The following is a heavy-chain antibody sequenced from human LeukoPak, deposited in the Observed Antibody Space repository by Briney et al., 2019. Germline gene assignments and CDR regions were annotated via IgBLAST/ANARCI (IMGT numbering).Heavy chain of an antibody. D-gene: IGHD3-10*01. J-gene: IGHJ4*02. CDR1: GYTFTGYY. CDR3: ARERGKFSWFGGEFSRRSGEPPEY. CDR2: INPNSGGT. Sequence: ASVKVSCKASGYTFTGYYMHWVRQAPGQGLEWMGWINPNSGGTNYAQKFQGRVTMTRDTSISTAYMELSSLRFDDPAVYYCARERGKFSWFGGEFSRRSGEPPEYWGQGTLVTVSS. V-gene: IGHV1-2*02.